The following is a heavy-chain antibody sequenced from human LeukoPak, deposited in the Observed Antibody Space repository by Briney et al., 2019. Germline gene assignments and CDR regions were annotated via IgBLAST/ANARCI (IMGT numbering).Heavy chain of an antibody. D-gene: IGHD2/OR15-2a*01. J-gene: IGHJ4*02. Sequence: SETLSLTCTVSGGSISSSSYYWGWIRQPPGKGLEWIGSIYYSGSTYYNPSLKSRVTISVDTSKNQFSLKLSSVTAADTAVYYCARGVPSNRRLDYWGQGTLVTVPS. CDR3: ARGVPSNRRLDY. V-gene: IGHV4-39*01. CDR2: IYYSGST. CDR1: GGSISSSSYY.